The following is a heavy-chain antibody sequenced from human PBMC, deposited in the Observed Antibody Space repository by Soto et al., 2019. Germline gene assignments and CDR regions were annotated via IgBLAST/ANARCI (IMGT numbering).Heavy chain of an antibody. CDR3: ATLYFDDILTAQDY. CDR1: GYTLTELP. CDR2: FDPEDGET. D-gene: IGHD3-9*01. V-gene: IGHV1-24*01. Sequence: ASVKVSCKVSGYTLTELPMHWVRQAPGKGLEWMGGFDPEDGETIYAQKFQGRVTMTEDTSTDTAYMELSSLRSEHTAVYYCATLYFDDILTAQDYWGQGTLVTVSS. J-gene: IGHJ4*02.